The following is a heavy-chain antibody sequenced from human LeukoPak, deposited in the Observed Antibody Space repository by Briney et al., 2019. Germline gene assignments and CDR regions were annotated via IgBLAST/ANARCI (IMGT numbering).Heavy chain of an antibody. V-gene: IGHV3-9*01. D-gene: IGHD6-19*01. CDR1: GFTFDDYA. CDR2: INWNTAII. Sequence: GGSLRLSCAASGFTFDDYAMHWLRQAPGKGLEWVAGINWNTAIIGYADSVKGRFSISRDNAQTSVYLQMNSLRPEDTAFYYCARGSSGWSNFWGQGTLVTVSS. CDR3: ARGSSGWSNF. J-gene: IGHJ4*02.